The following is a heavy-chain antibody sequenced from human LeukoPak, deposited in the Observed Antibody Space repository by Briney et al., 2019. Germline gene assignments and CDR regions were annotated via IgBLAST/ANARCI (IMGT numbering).Heavy chain of an antibody. CDR1: GASISSGDYF. CDR3: ARVVCTSTNCYAPSHLDY. Sequence: PSETLSLTCTVSGASISSGDYFWSWIRQPPGKGLEWIGYLYYSGSPFYNPSLKRRLTMSVDTSKNQFYLQLNSMTAADTAVYYCARVVCTSTNCYAPSHLDYWGRGTLVTVSS. J-gene: IGHJ4*02. D-gene: IGHD2-2*01. CDR2: LYYSGSP. V-gene: IGHV4-30-4*01.